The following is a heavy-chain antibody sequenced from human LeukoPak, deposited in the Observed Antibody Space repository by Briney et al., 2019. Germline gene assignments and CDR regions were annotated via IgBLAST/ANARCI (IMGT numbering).Heavy chain of an antibody. Sequence: GGSLRLSCAASGFTFSSYAMSWVRQAPGKGLEWVSGISTSGGDTYYADSVRGRFTISRDNSKNTLYLQMNSLRAEDTAVYSCAKKYYDILAYFDYWGQGTLVTVSS. D-gene: IGHD3-9*01. CDR2: ISTSGGDT. CDR1: GFTFSSYA. J-gene: IGHJ4*02. CDR3: AKKYYDILAYFDY. V-gene: IGHV3-23*01.